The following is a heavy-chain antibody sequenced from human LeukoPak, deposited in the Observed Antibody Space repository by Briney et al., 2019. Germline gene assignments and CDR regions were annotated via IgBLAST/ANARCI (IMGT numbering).Heavy chain of an antibody. V-gene: IGHV3-23*01. Sequence: GGSLRLSCAASGFTFSDYYMSWIRQAPGKGLEWVSAFSGSGGGTYYADSVKGRFTISRDNSKNTLYLQMSSLRAEDTAVYYCAKARTFYGDYWFDPWGQGTLVTVSS. D-gene: IGHD4-17*01. CDR3: AKARTFYGDYWFDP. CDR2: FSGSGGGT. CDR1: GFTFSDYY. J-gene: IGHJ5*02.